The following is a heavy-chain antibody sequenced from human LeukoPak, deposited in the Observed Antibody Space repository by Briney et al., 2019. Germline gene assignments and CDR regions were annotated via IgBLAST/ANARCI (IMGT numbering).Heavy chain of an antibody. Sequence: SETLSLTCTVSGGSISSGGYYWSWIRQPPGKGLEWIGYIYHSGSTNYNTSLKSRVSMSVDTSKNQFSLNLRSVTAADTAIYYCARGLLKAIPVAGSPWGQGTLVGVSS. V-gene: IGHV4-30-2*01. D-gene: IGHD6-19*01. CDR1: GGSISSGGYY. CDR3: ARGLLKAIPVAGSP. J-gene: IGHJ5*02. CDR2: IYHSGST.